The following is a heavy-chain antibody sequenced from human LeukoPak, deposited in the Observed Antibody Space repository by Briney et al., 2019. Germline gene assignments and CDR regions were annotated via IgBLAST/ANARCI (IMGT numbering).Heavy chain of an antibody. D-gene: IGHD2-2*01. CDR3: ANVRGYCSTTSCYLDY. CDR1: GFTFDDYG. V-gene: IGHV3-20*04. Sequence: GGSLRLSCAASGFTFDDYGMSWVRQAPGKGLEWVSGINWNGGSTGYADSVKGRFTISRDNSKNTLYLQMNSLRAEDTAVYYCANVRGYCSTTSCYLDYWGQGTLVTVSS. J-gene: IGHJ4*02. CDR2: INWNGGST.